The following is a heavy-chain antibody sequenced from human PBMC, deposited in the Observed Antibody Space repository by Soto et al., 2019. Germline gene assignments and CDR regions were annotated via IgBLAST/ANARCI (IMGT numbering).Heavy chain of an antibody. D-gene: IGHD4-17*01. V-gene: IGHV3-30-3*01. Sequence: QVQLVESGGGVVQPGTSLRLSCAASGFTFSSYAMHWVRQAPGKGLEWVALISYDGSNKYYADSVKGRFTISRDNSKNTLYLQMNCLRAEETAVYYCARDPLPMTTENWFDPWGQGTLVTVSS. J-gene: IGHJ5*02. CDR1: GFTFSSYA. CDR3: ARDPLPMTTENWFDP. CDR2: ISYDGSNK.